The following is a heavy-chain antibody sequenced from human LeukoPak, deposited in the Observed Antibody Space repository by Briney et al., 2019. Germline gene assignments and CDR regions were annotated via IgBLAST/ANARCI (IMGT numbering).Heavy chain of an antibody. V-gene: IGHV1-2*02. CDR1: GYTFTGYY. Sequence: ASVKVSCKASGYTFTGYYMHWVRQAPGQGLEWMGWINPNSGGTNYAQKFQGRVTMTRDTSISTAYMELSRLRSDDTAVYYCARVRRRTAMVLPGYFDLWGRGTLVTVSS. CDR2: INPNSGGT. J-gene: IGHJ2*01. D-gene: IGHD5-18*01. CDR3: ARVRRRTAMVLPGYFDL.